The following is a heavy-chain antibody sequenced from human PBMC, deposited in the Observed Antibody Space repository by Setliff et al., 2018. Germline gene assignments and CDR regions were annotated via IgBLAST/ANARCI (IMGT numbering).Heavy chain of an antibody. CDR3: VPGIATAGKVS. J-gene: IGHJ5*02. D-gene: IGHD6-13*01. CDR2: IWYDGNNK. CDR1: GFSLSNFW. Sequence: PGGSLRLSCAVSGFSLSNFWMSWVRQAPGKGLEWVTVIWYDGNNKDHADSVKGRFTISRDNSKNTLYLQMNSLRAEDTAVYYCVPGIATAGKVSWGQGTLVTVSS. V-gene: IGHV3-33*08.